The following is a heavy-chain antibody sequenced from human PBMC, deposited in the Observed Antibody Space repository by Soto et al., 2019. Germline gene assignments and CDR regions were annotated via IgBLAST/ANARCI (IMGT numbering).Heavy chain of an antibody. V-gene: IGHV3-23*01. J-gene: IGHJ1*01. Sequence: GRSLKLYSAASGFTFSSYDMNWVRKPPGKGLEWVSAISNDGGKPSYADAVKGRFTISRDNARNTVYLQMNSLKAVDTAVYFFTKDANWGRGYWGQGTVFT. CDR2: ISNDGGKP. D-gene: IGHD7-27*01. CDR1: GFTFSSYD. CDR3: TKDANWGRGY.